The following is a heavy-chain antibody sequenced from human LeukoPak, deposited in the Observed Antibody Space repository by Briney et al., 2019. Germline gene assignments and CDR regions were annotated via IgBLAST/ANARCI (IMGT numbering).Heavy chain of an antibody. CDR1: GFTFSSYG. CDR3: ARDTGIAKGSPFDY. Sequence: GGSLRLSSAASGFTFSSYGMHWVRQAPGKGLEWVAVIWYDGSNKYYADSVKGRFTISRDNSKNTLYLQMNSLRAEDTAVYYCARDTGIAKGSPFDYWGQGTLVTVSS. CDR2: IWYDGSNK. J-gene: IGHJ4*02. V-gene: IGHV3-33*01. D-gene: IGHD6-13*01.